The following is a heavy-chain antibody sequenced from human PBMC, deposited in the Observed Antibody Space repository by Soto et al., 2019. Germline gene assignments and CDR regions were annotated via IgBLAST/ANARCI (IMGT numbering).Heavy chain of an antibody. CDR3: TTLRRGP. J-gene: IGHJ5*02. D-gene: IGHD3-9*01. Sequence: ASVKVSCKASGYTFTSLYINWVRQAPGQGLEWMGWVNPNTGLTKYAQKFQGRVIMTRDTSINTAYMELSGLTSDDTAVYYCTTLRRGPWGQRTLFPASS. CDR1: GYTFTSLY. CDR2: VNPNTGLT. V-gene: IGHV1-2*02.